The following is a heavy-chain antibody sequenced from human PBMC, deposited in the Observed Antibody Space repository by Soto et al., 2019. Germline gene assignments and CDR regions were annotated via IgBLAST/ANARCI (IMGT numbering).Heavy chain of an antibody. J-gene: IGHJ4*02. Sequence: QVQLVESGGGVVQPGRSLRLSCAASGFTFSSYAMHWVRQAPGKGLEWVAVISYDGSNKYYADSVKGRFTIYRDNSKNTLYLQMNSLRAEDTAVYYCARGDDSSGYCLDYWGQGTLVTVSS. D-gene: IGHD3-22*01. CDR3: ARGDDSSGYCLDY. V-gene: IGHV3-30-3*01. CDR1: GFTFSSYA. CDR2: ISYDGSNK.